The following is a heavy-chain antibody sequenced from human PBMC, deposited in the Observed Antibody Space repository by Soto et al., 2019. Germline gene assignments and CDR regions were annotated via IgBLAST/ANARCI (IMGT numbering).Heavy chain of an antibody. Sequence: QVQLVQSGAEVKKTEASVKVSCKASGYTFTGYHIHWVRQAPGQGLEWMGWINPNSGGPNYAQKFQGRVTMTRDTSISTAYMELSRLTSDDTAVYYCARDPSGIVGEGFWGQGTLVTVSS. V-gene: IGHV1-2*02. CDR3: ARDPSGIVGEGF. CDR2: INPNSGGP. D-gene: IGHD3-22*01. CDR1: GYTFTGYH. J-gene: IGHJ4*02.